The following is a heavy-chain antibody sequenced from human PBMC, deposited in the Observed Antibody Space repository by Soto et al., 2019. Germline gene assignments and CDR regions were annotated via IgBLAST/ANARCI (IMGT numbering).Heavy chain of an antibody. CDR1: GFTFSSYA. CDR2: ISGSGGST. J-gene: IGHJ4*02. CDR3: AKENAPPTCSSTSCYNFDY. D-gene: IGHD2-2*01. Sequence: EVQLLESGGGLVQPGGSLRLSCAASGFTFSSYAMSWVRQAPGKGLEWVSAISGSGGSTYYADSVKGRFTISRDNSKNPLDLKMNSLRPEDTAVYYCAKENAPPTCSSTSCYNFDYWGQGTLVTVSS. V-gene: IGHV3-23*01.